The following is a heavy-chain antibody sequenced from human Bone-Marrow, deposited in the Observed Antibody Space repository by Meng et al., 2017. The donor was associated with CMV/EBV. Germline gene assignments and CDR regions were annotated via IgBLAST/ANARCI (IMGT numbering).Heavy chain of an antibody. CDR3: ARAPARTRGYYFDY. CDR2: IYYSGST. J-gene: IGHJ4*02. CDR1: GGSISSSSYY. V-gene: IGHV4-39*01. D-gene: IGHD1-7*01. Sequence: GSLRLSCTVSGGSISSSSYYWGWIRQPPGKGLEWIGSIYYSGSTYYNPSLKSRVTISVDTSKNQFSLKLSSVTAADTAVYYCARAPARTRGYYFDYWGQGTLVTVSS.